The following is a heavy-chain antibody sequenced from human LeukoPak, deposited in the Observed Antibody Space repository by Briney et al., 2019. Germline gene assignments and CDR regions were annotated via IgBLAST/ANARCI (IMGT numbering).Heavy chain of an antibody. J-gene: IGHJ3*02. D-gene: IGHD3-22*01. CDR2: ISSSGSTI. CDR1: GFTFSDYY. CDR3: ARDPNYYDSSEDVAFDI. Sequence: GGSLRLSCAASGFTFSDYYMRWIRQAPGKGLEWVSYISSSGSTIYYADSVKGRFTISRDNAKNSLYLQMNSLRAEDTAVYYCARDPNYYDSSEDVAFDIWGQGTMVTVSS. V-gene: IGHV3-11*01.